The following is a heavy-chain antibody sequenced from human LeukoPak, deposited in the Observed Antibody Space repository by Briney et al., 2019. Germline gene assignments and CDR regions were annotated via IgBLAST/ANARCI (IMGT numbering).Heavy chain of an antibody. CDR1: GGSISSSSYY. V-gene: IGHV4-39*07. J-gene: IGHJ4*02. D-gene: IGHD2-8*01. Sequence: SETLSLTCTVSGGSISSSSYYWGWIRQPPGRGLEWIGSIYYSGSTYYNPSLKSRVTISVDTSKNQFSLKLSSVTAADTAVYYCARDGGYCTNGVCYTWYFDYWGQGTLVTVSS. CDR2: IYYSGST. CDR3: ARDGGYCTNGVCYTWYFDY.